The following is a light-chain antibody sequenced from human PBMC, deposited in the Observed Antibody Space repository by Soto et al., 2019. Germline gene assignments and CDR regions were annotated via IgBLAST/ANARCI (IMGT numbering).Light chain of an antibody. CDR3: HQYGSSPPT. V-gene: IGKV3-11*01. J-gene: IGKJ4*01. Sequence: EFVLTQSPATLSLPPGERATLSCRASQSVSSYLAWYQQKPGQAPRLLIYDASNRATGIPARFSGSGSGTDFTLTISSLEPEDFAVYCCHQYGSSPPTFGGGTKADIK. CDR2: DAS. CDR1: QSVSSY.